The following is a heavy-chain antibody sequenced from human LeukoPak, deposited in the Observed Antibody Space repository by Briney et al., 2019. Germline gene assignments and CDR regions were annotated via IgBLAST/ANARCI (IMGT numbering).Heavy chain of an antibody. J-gene: IGHJ3*02. V-gene: IGHV1-3*03. D-gene: IGHD6-13*01. CDR1: GGTFSSYA. CDR3: ARETSSSWYWVAFDI. CDR2: INAGNGNT. Sequence: ASVKVSCKASGGTFSSYAISWVRQAPGQGLEWMGWINAGNGNTKYSQEFQGRVTITRDTSASTAYMELSSLRSEDMAVYYCARETSSSWYWVAFDIWGQGTMVTVSS.